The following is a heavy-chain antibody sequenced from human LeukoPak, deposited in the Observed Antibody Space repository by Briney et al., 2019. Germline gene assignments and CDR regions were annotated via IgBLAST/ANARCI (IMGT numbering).Heavy chain of an antibody. J-gene: IGHJ6*01. V-gene: IGHV1-8*01. D-gene: IGHD2-2*01. Sequence: AAVKVSCKASGYTFTSYDINGVRQATGQGLDGMGWMNPNSGNTGYAQKFHGRVTITRNTSINTHYMELSRLRSEHTAVYYCASIGVVPAAISPPSAYYYYYGMDVWGQGTTVTVSP. CDR3: ASIGVVPAAISPPSAYYYYYGMDV. CDR2: MNPNSGNT. CDR1: GYTFTSYD.